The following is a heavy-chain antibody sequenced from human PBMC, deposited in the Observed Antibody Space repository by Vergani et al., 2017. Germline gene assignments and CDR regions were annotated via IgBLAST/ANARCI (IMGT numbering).Heavy chain of an antibody. CDR2: IKQDGSEK. CDR1: GFTFSAYW. D-gene: IGHD6-13*01. J-gene: IGHJ2*01. V-gene: IGHV3-7*03. Sequence: EVLLVESGGGLVQPGGSLRLSCAASGFTFSAYWMNWVRQAPGKGLEWVANIKQDGSEKYYVDSVKGRFTISRDNANNLVYLQMNSLRAEDTALYYCVKDRAASGNYWYFDLWGRGTLVTVSS. CDR3: VKDRAASGNYWYFDL.